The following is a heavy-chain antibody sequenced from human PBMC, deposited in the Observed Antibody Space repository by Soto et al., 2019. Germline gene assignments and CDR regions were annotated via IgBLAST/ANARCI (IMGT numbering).Heavy chain of an antibody. J-gene: IGHJ4*02. D-gene: IGHD3-9*01. CDR3: GRLEGLATISYYFDY. CDR1: GGSVSSSSYY. CDR2: VYYSGST. V-gene: IGHV4-39*01. Sequence: QLQLQESGPGLVKPSETLSLTCTVSGGSVSSSSYYWGWVRQPPGKGLEWIGSVYYSGSTYYNPFLESRVTIAVDKSKNQFSLKLMSLSAADTAVYYCGRLEGLATISYYFDYWGQGALVTVSS.